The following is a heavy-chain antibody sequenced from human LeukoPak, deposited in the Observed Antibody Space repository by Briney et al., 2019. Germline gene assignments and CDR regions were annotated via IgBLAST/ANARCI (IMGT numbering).Heavy chain of an antibody. Sequence: SETLSLTCAVYGGSFSGYIWGWIRQPPGKGLEWIGYIYSSGSTDYNPSLKGRVTISVDTSKNQFSLKLNSVTAADTAVYYCARQSDGYDSNWFDPWGQGTLVTVS. CDR1: GGSFSGYI. CDR2: IYSSGST. J-gene: IGHJ5*02. V-gene: IGHV4-4*09. CDR3: ARQSDGYDSNWFDP. D-gene: IGHD5-24*01.